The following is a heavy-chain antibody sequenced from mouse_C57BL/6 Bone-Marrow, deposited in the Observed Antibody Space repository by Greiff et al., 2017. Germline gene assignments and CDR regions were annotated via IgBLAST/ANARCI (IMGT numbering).Heavy chain of an antibody. Sequence: QVQLQQSGAELARPGASVKLSCKASGYTFTSYGISWVKQSTGQGLEWIGEIYPRSGDTYYNEKFKGKATLTADKSSSTAYMELRSLTSEDSAVYLCARWGGAWFAYWGQGTLVTVSA. CDR1: GYTFTSYG. CDR2: IYPRSGDT. V-gene: IGHV1-81*01. J-gene: IGHJ3*01. CDR3: ARWGGAWFAY.